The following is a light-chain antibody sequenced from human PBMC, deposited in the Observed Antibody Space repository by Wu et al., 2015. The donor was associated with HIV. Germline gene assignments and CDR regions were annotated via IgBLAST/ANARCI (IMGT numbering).Light chain of an antibody. V-gene: IGKV3-11*01. CDR3: QQRSDWYS. Sequence: EIVLTQSSATPSLSPGDRATLSCRASQSVSSYLAWYQQKPGQTPRLLIYDASNRATGIPARFSGSGSGTDFTLTISSLEPEDSAVYYCQQRSDWYSFGQGTKLEIK. J-gene: IGKJ2*03. CDR1: QSVSSY. CDR2: DAS.